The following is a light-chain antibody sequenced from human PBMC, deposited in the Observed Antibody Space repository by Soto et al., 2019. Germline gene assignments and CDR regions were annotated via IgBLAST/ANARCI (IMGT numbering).Light chain of an antibody. CDR1: QSVSSN. J-gene: IGKJ5*01. Sequence: EIVRTQSPATLSVSPGERATLSCRASQSVSSNLAWYQQKPGQAPRLLIYGASTRATGIPARFSGSGSGTEFTLTISSLQSEDFAVYYGQQYNNWPTITFGQGTRLEIK. V-gene: IGKV3-15*01. CDR3: QQYNNWPTIT. CDR2: GAS.